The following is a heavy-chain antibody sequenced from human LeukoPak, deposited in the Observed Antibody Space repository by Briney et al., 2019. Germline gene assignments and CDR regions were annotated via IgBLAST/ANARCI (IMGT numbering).Heavy chain of an antibody. Sequence: SETLSLTCTVSGGSISNYYWSWIRQPPGKGLEWIGYIYYSGSTNYNPSLKSRVTISVDTSKNQFSLKLSSVTAADTAVYYCARLLGGYWGQGALVTVSS. CDR1: GGSISNYY. CDR2: IYYSGST. D-gene: IGHD2/OR15-2a*01. CDR3: ARLLGGY. J-gene: IGHJ4*02. V-gene: IGHV4-59*01.